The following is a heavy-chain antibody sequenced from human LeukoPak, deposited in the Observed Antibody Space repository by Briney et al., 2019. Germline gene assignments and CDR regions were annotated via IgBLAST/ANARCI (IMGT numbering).Heavy chain of an antibody. Sequence: SETLSLTCTVSGYSISNGYYWGWIRQPPGKGLEWVGSIYHRGSTYYNPSLRSRVTISLDRSKKRFSLKLTSVTAADTAVYFCARGAEYYAIWRGYAGYSDYWGQGISVTVSS. V-gene: IGHV4-38-2*02. CDR3: ARGAEYYAIWRGYAGYSDY. CDR1: GYSISNGYY. J-gene: IGHJ4*02. CDR2: IYHRGST. D-gene: IGHD3-3*01.